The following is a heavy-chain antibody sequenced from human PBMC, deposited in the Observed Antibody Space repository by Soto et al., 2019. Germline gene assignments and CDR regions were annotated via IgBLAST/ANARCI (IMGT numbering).Heavy chain of an antibody. V-gene: IGHV3-48*01. CDR3: ARDLRGYSGSMYYFDY. CDR1: GFTFSSYS. J-gene: IGHJ4*02. CDR2: ISSSGSTV. Sequence: GGSLRLSCAASGFTFSSYSMNWVRQAPGKGLEWVSYISSSGSTVYYADSVKGRFTISRDNAKNSLYLQMNSLRAEDTAVYYCARDLRGYSGSMYYFDYWGQGTLVTVFS. D-gene: IGHD5-12*01.